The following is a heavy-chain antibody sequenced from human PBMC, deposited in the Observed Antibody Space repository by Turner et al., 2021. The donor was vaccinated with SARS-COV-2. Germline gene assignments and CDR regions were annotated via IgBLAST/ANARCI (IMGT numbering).Heavy chain of an antibody. D-gene: IGHD1-1*01. CDR1: GGSVSPFY. J-gene: IGHJ4*02. CDR2: IYHTGSV. V-gene: IGHV4-59*02. Sequence: QVQLQESGPGLVKPSETLSLICTVSGGSVSPFYWGWIRQPPGKGLEWIGYIYHTGSVSYSPSLVNRVTISEDTSKSQLSLKLNSVTAADTAVYYCARWNEGFDYWGQGTLVTVSS. CDR3: ARWNEGFDY.